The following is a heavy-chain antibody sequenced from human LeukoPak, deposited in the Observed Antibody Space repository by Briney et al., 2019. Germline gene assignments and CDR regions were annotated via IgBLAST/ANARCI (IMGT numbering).Heavy chain of an antibody. Sequence: SETLSLTCTVSGDSISSGDYYWSWIRQPPGKGLEWIGYVFHTGSTNYNPSLKSRVTISVDTSKNQFSLKLSSVTAADTAVYYCARDRGSQPFIDYWGQGTLVTVSS. CDR1: GDSISSGDYY. CDR2: VFHTGST. J-gene: IGHJ4*02. CDR3: ARDRGSQPFIDY. V-gene: IGHV4-61*08. D-gene: IGHD1-26*01.